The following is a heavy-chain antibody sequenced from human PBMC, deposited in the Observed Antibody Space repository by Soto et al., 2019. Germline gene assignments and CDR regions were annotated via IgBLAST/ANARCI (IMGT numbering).Heavy chain of an antibody. D-gene: IGHD6-19*01. CDR3: AKEVHDSSGWYKWNWFDP. CDR1: GFTFSSYA. V-gene: IGHV3-23*01. Sequence: GGSLRLSCAASGFTFSSYAMSWVRRAPGEGLEWVSAISGSGGSTYYADSVKGRFTISRDNSKNTLYLQMNSLRAEDTAVYYCAKEVHDSSGWYKWNWFDPWGQGTLVTVSS. J-gene: IGHJ5*02. CDR2: ISGSGGST.